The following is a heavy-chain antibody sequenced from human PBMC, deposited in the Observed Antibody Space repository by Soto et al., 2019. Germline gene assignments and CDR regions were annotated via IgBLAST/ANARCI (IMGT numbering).Heavy chain of an antibody. J-gene: IGHJ4*02. D-gene: IGHD3-3*01. CDR1: GFTFSSYA. CDR2: ISGSDGST. V-gene: IGHV3-23*01. Sequence: EVQLLESGGGLVQPGGSLRLSCAASGFTFSSYAMSWVRQAPGKGLEWVSAISGSDGSTYYADSVKGRFTISRDNSKNTLYLQMNSLRAEDTAVYYCAKDLKQGWSGYSFDYWGQGTLVTVSS. CDR3: AKDLKQGWSGYSFDY.